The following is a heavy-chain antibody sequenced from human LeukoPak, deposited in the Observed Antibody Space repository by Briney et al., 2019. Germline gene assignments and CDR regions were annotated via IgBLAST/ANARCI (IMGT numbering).Heavy chain of an antibody. CDR1: GFTFSSYA. J-gene: IGHJ4*02. CDR2: ISGSGGST. Sequence: PGGSLRLSCAASGFTFSSYAMSWVRQAPGKGLEWVSAISGSGGSTYYADSGKGRFTISRDNSKNTLYLQMNSLRAEDTAVYYCAKTVRYFDWLLSPFDYWGQGTLVTVSS. D-gene: IGHD3-9*01. V-gene: IGHV3-23*01. CDR3: AKTVRYFDWLLSPFDY.